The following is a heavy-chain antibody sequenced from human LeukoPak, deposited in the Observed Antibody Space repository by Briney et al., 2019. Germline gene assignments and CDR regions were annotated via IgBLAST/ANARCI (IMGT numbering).Heavy chain of an antibody. CDR3: ARVHSSSWYYYYGMDV. Sequence: GGSLRLSCAASGFTFSSYGMHWVRQAPGKGLEWVAVIWYDGSNKYYADSVKGRFTISRDNSKNTLYLQMNSLRAEDTAVYYCARVHSSSWYYYYGMDVWGQGTTVTVSS. CDR1: GFTFSSYG. J-gene: IGHJ6*02. CDR2: IWYDGSNK. V-gene: IGHV3-33*01. D-gene: IGHD6-13*01.